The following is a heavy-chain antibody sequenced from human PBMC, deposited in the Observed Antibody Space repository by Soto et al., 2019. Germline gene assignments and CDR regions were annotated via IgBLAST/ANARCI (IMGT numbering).Heavy chain of an antibody. J-gene: IGHJ3*02. CDR1: GGSIRSYY. Sequence: QVQLQESGPELVKPSETLSLTSTDSGGSIRSYYWSWIRQPPGKGLEWIGYIYYSGSTNYNPSLKSRVTISVDTSKNQFSLKLSSVTAADTAVYYCARRYGGAFDIWGQGTMVTVSS. CDR3: ARRYGGAFDI. CDR2: IYYSGST. V-gene: IGHV4-59*08. D-gene: IGHD4-17*01.